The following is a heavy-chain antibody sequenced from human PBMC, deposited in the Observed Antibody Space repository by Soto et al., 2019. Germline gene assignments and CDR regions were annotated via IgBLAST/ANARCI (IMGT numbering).Heavy chain of an antibody. CDR1: GFTFSSYW. J-gene: IGHJ6*02. CDR2: INSDGSST. D-gene: IGHD3-3*01. V-gene: IGHV3-74*01. CDR3: AKPHPTPDYDFWSGNYHGMDV. Sequence: GGSLRLSCAASGFTFSSYWMHWVRQAPGKGLVWVSRINSDGSSTSYADSVKGRFTLSRDNSKNTLYLQMNSLRAEDTAVYYCAKPHPTPDYDFWSGNYHGMDVWGQGTTVTVSS.